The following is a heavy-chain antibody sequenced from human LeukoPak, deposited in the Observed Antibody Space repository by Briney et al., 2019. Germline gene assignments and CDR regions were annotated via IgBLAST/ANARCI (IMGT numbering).Heavy chain of an antibody. D-gene: IGHD3-10*01. J-gene: IGHJ4*02. CDR2: ISYDGSNK. Sequence: PGGSLRLSCAASGFTFSSYGMHWVRQAPGKGLEGVAVISYDGSNKYYADSVKGRFTISRDNSKNTLYLQMSSLRAEDTAVYYCASSMVRGVIARYFDSWGQGTLVTVSS. V-gene: IGHV3-30*03. CDR3: ASSMVRGVIARYFDS. CDR1: GFTFSSYG.